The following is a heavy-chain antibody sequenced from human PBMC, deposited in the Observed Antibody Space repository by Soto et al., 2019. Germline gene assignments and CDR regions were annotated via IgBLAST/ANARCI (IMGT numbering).Heavy chain of an antibody. Sequence: ASVKVSCKASGYTFTGFHLHWVRQAPGQGLEWMGWINPKSGDTNYAQKFLGRVTMTRDTSISTGYMELSGLNSDDTALYYCAKGLWTVGNCRGGSCYDGMDVWGQGTTVTVSS. CDR1: GYTFTGFH. V-gene: IGHV1-2*02. CDR3: AKGLWTVGNCRGGSCYDGMDV. D-gene: IGHD2-15*01. J-gene: IGHJ6*02. CDR2: INPKSGDT.